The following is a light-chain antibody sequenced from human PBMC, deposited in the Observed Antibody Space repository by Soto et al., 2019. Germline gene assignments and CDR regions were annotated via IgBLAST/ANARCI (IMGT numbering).Light chain of an antibody. V-gene: IGLV2-14*01. CDR1: SSDVGGYNY. Sequence: QSALTQPASVSGSPGQSITISCTGTSSDVGGYNYVSWYQQHPGKAPKLMIYDVSNRPSGVSNRFSGSKSGNTASLTISGLQEEDEADYYCSSDTISSVVFGGGTKLTVL. J-gene: IGLJ2*01. CDR3: SSDTISSVV. CDR2: DVS.